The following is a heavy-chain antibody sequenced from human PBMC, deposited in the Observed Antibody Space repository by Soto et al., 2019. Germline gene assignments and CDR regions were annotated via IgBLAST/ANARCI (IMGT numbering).Heavy chain of an antibody. D-gene: IGHD2-2*01. CDR1: GYTFTSYA. CDR3: ATPGTYCSSTSCYAFDI. CDR2: INAGNGNT. J-gene: IGHJ3*02. V-gene: IGHV1-3*01. Sequence: QVQLVQSGAEVKKPGASVKVSCKASGYTFTSYAMHWVRQAPGQRLEWMGWINAGNGNTKYSQKFQGRVTITRDTSESTAYMELSSLRSEDTAVYYCATPGTYCSSTSCYAFDIWGQGTMVTVSS.